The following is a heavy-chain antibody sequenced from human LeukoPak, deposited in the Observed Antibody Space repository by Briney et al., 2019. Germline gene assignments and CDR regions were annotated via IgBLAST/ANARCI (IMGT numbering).Heavy chain of an antibody. Sequence: GAAVKVSCKAAGGTFSSYAISWVRQAPGQGLEWMGGIIPIFGTANYAQKFQGRVTITADKSTSTAYMELSSLRSEDTAVYYCARAYYDILTGYYTLDYWGQGTLVTVSS. J-gene: IGHJ4*02. CDR3: ARAYYDILTGYYTLDY. CDR1: GGTFSSYA. V-gene: IGHV1-69*06. CDR2: IIPIFGTA. D-gene: IGHD3-9*01.